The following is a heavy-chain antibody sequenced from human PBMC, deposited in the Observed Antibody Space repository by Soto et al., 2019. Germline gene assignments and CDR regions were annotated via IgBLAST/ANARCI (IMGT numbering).Heavy chain of an antibody. J-gene: IGHJ5*02. Sequence: PSQTLPLTCIVSSGSIIEPNWWSWVRQPPGKGLEWIGDIYHTGSTNYNPSLKSRVTISVDKSKNQFSLNLNSVTAADTALYYCARGCCSSGTCYSQTRVSWFDPWGQGTLVTVSS. CDR1: SGSIIEPNW. D-gene: IGHD2-15*01. CDR2: IYHTGST. V-gene: IGHV4-4*02. CDR3: ARGCCSSGTCYSQTRVSWFDP.